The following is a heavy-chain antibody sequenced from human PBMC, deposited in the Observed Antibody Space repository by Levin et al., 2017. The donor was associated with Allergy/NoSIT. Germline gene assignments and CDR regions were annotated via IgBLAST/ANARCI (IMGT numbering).Heavy chain of an antibody. D-gene: IGHD3-10*01. J-gene: IGHJ4*02. CDR2: IYYSGST. Sequence: SQTLSLTCTVSGGSFRSGSYYWSWIRQPPGKGLEWIGDIYYSGSTNYNPSLKSRVTISVDTSKNHFSLKLSSVTAADTAVYYCARVVGVWVGELLSVGTVDYWGQGTLVTVSS. V-gene: IGHV4-61*03. CDR3: ARVVGVWVGELLSVGTVDY. CDR1: GGSFRSGSYY.